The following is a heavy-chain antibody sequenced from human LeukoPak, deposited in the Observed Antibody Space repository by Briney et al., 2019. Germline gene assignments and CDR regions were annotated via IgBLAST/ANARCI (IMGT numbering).Heavy chain of an antibody. J-gene: IGHJ5*02. V-gene: IGHV4-61*02. CDR3: ARDYWADHQINWFDP. Sequence: SQTLSLTCTVSGGSISSGGYYWSWIRQHRGKGLEWIGRIYTSGSTNYNPSLKSRVTMSVDTSKNQFSLKLSSVTAADTAVYYCARDYWADHQINWFDPWGQGTLVTVSS. CDR1: GGSISSGGYY. D-gene: IGHD2-8*02. CDR2: IYTSGST.